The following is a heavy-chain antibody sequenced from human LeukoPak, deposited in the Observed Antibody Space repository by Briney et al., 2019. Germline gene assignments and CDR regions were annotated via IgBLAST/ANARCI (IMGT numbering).Heavy chain of an antibody. CDR3: ARQGPYGDYSH. CDR2: ISSSSYI. CDR1: GFTFSSYS. J-gene: IGHJ4*02. V-gene: IGHV3-21*01. Sequence: GGSLRLSCVASGFTFSSYSMNWVRQAPGKGLEWVSSISSSSYILYADSVKGRFTISRDNAKYSLFLQINSLRAEDTAVYYCARQGPYGDYSHWGQGTMVTVSS. D-gene: IGHD4-17*01.